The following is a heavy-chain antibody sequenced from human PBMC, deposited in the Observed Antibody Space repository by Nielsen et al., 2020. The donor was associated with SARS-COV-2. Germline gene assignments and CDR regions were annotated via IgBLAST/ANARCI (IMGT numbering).Heavy chain of an antibody. CDR1: GYTSTGHY. Sequence: ASVKVSCKTSGYTSTGHYMHWMRQAPGQGPEWLGRVNPNSGATNYAQKFQGRVTLTRDASINTTYMELTRLTSDDTAVYYCARVRSSSGIWFDPWGQGTLVSVSS. CDR2: VNPNSGAT. D-gene: IGHD3-10*01. CDR3: ARVRSSSGIWFDP. V-gene: IGHV1-2*06. J-gene: IGHJ5*02.